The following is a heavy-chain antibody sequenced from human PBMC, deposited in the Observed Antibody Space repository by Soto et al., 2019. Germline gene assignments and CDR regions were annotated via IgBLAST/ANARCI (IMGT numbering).Heavy chain of an antibody. J-gene: IGHJ6*02. CDR2: IIPIFGTA. CDR3: ARAATFYYYGMDV. CDR1: GVTFSSYA. Sequence: ASVKVSCKASGVTFSSYAISWVRQAPGHGLEWMGGIIPIFGTANYAQKFQGRVTITADESTSTAYMELSSLRSEDTAVYYCARAATFYYYGMDVWGQGTTVTVSS. D-gene: IGHD1-26*01. V-gene: IGHV1-69*13.